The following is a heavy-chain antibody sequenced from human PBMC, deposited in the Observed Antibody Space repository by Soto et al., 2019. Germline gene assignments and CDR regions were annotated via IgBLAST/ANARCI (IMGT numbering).Heavy chain of an antibody. CDR2: IIPIFGTA. V-gene: IGHV1-69*06. CDR1: GGTFSSYA. Sequence: GASVKVSCKASGGTFSSYAISWVRQAPGQGLEWMGGIIPIFGTANYAQKFQGRVTITADKSTSTAYMELSSLRSEDTAVYYCARLVPLTLSRTTNYGMDVWGQGTTVTVSS. CDR3: ARLVPLTLSRTTNYGMDV. J-gene: IGHJ6*02. D-gene: IGHD1-7*01.